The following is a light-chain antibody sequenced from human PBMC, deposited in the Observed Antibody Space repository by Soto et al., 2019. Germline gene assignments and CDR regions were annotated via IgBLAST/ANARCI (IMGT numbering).Light chain of an antibody. CDR3: QVWDTTSDSYV. Sequence: SYELTQPPSVSVAPGQTARITCGGNNIGSKSVHWYQQRPGQAPVLVVYDDTDRPSGIPERFSGPKSGNTATLTIGRVEAGDEADYYCQVWDTTSDSYVFGTGTKLTVL. CDR1: NIGSKS. V-gene: IGLV3-21*02. CDR2: DDT. J-gene: IGLJ1*01.